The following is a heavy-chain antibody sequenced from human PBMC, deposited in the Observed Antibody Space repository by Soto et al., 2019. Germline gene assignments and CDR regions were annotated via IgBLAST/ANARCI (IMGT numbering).Heavy chain of an antibody. CDR3: ARQATIFGVVILDY. Sequence: QVQLQESGPGLVKPSETLSLTCTVSGGSISSYYWSWIRQPPGKGLEWIGYIYYSGSTNYNPSPKSRVTISVDTSKNQFSLKLSSVTAADTAVYYCARQATIFGVVILDYWGQGTLVTVSS. CDR1: GGSISSYY. D-gene: IGHD3-3*01. CDR2: IYYSGST. J-gene: IGHJ4*02. V-gene: IGHV4-59*01.